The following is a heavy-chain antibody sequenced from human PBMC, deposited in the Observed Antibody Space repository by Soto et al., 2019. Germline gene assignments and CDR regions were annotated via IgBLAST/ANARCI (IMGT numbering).Heavy chain of an antibody. CDR2: MNPNSGNT. CDR3: ARGRYPELRFYGMDV. CDR1: GYTFTSYD. D-gene: IGHD3-3*01. J-gene: IGHJ6*02. Sequence: ASVKVSCKASGYTFTSYDINWVRQATGQGLEWMGWMNPNSGNTGYAQKFQGRVTMTRNTSISTAYMELSSLRSEDTAVFYCARGRYPELRFYGMDVWGQGTTVTVSS. V-gene: IGHV1-8*01.